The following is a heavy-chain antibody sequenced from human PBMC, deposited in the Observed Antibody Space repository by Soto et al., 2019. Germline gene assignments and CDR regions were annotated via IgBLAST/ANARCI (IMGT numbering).Heavy chain of an antibody. J-gene: IGHJ4*02. CDR1: GYIFTNYG. Sequence: QIHLVQSGAEVRKPGASVNVSCKTSGYIFTNYGVSWVRQAPGEGLEVVAWISAYNGYPKYGQRFQGRVTLSTDASMTTGYMELRNLRSDDTAVYYCARWSSGALYEYWGQGTLLTVSS. CDR2: ISAYNGYP. CDR3: ARWSSGALYEY. V-gene: IGHV1-18*04.